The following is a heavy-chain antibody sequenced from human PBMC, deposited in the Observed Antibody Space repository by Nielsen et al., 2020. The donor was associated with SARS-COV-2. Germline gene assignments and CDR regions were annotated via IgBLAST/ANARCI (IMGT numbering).Heavy chain of an antibody. Sequence: ESLKISCAASGFTFSSYSMNWVRQAPGKGLEWVSSISSSSSYIYYADSVKGRFTISRDNAKNSLYLQMNSLRAEDTAVYYCARVYYDYVWGSYRFDYWGQGTLVTVSS. V-gene: IGHV3-21*01. J-gene: IGHJ4*02. CDR1: GFTFSSYS. D-gene: IGHD3-16*02. CDR2: ISSSSSYI. CDR3: ARVYYDYVWGSYRFDY.